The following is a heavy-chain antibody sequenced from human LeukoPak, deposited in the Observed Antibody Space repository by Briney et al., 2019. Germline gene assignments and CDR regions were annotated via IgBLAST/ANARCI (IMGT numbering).Heavy chain of an antibody. J-gene: IGHJ4*02. D-gene: IGHD3-3*01. Sequence: GGSLRLSCAASGFTFSNAWMSWVRQAPGKGLEWVGRIKSKTDGGTTDYAAPVKGRFTISRDDSKNTLYLQMNSLKTEDTAVYYCTTAYDFWSGSRTKLFDYWGQGTLVTVSS. CDR2: IKSKTDGGTT. V-gene: IGHV3-15*01. CDR3: TTAYDFWSGSRTKLFDY. CDR1: GFTFSNAW.